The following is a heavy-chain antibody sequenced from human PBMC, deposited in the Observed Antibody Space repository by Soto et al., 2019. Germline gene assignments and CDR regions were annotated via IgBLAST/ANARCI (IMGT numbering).Heavy chain of an antibody. V-gene: IGHV4-4*07. CDR2: IYISGST. CDR3: ATKSYGRNWALDP. D-gene: IGHD7-27*01. Sequence: PSETLSLTCTVSGGFINNYWSWTRQPAGKGLEWIGHIYISGSTDYSPSLKRRVTMSLDTSKNQFSLTLSSVTAADTAVYYCATKSYGRNWALDPWGQGTLVTVSS. CDR1: GGFINNY. J-gene: IGHJ5*02.